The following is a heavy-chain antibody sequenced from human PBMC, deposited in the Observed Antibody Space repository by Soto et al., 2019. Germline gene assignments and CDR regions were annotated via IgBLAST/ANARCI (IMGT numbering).Heavy chain of an antibody. Sequence: GGSLRLSCAASGVTFVSHWMTWVRQAPGKGLEWVSSISSSGSYICYADSVKGRFTISRDNAKNSLYLQMNSLRAEDTAVYYCARPSTRYIAAFDYWGQGTLVTVSS. V-gene: IGHV3-21*01. CDR3: ARPSTRYIAAFDY. D-gene: IGHD6-13*01. J-gene: IGHJ4*02. CDR1: GVTFVSHW. CDR2: ISSSGSYI.